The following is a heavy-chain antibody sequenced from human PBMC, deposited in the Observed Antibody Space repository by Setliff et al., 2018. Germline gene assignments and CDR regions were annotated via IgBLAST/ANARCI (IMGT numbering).Heavy chain of an antibody. CDR1: GGSFSGYY. CDR3: ARDLTYYDFWSGYYSPRAFDI. CDR2: INHSGST. V-gene: IGHV4-34*01. Sequence: SETLSLTCAVYGGSFSGYYWSWIRQPPGKGLEWIGEINHSGSTNNNPSLKSRVTISVDKSKNQFSLKLSSVTAADTAVYYCARDLTYYDFWSGYYSPRAFDIWGQGTMVTVSS. D-gene: IGHD3-3*01. J-gene: IGHJ3*02.